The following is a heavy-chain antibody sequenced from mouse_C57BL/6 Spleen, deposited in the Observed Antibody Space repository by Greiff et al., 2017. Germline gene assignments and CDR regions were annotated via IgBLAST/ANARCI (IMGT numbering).Heavy chain of an antibody. CDR2: INPNNGGT. CDR3: ARRSNYAMDY. J-gene: IGHJ4*01. CDR1: GYTFTDYN. V-gene: IGHV1-22*01. Sequence: LKESGPELVKPGASVKMSCKASGYTFTDYNMHWVKQSHGKSLEWIGYINPNNGGTSYNQKFKGKATLTVNKSSSTAYMELRSLTSEDSAVYYCARRSNYAMDYWGQGTSVTVSS.